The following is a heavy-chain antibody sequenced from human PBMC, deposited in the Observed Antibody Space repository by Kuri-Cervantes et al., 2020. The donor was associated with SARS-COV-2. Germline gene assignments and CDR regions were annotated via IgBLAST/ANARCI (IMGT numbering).Heavy chain of an antibody. CDR1: ETTFPNYD. J-gene: IGHJ6*03. V-gene: IGHV1-8*01. D-gene: IGHD6-13*01. Sequence: ASVKVSCKAPETTFPNYDINWVRQATGQGLEWMGMVKTNSGNTLYAQIFQGRVTMTRDTSTSTVYMELSSLRSEDTAVYYCASETPGYSSSHYYYYMDVWGKGTTVTVSS. CDR3: ASETPGYSSSHYYYYMDV. CDR2: VKTNSGNT.